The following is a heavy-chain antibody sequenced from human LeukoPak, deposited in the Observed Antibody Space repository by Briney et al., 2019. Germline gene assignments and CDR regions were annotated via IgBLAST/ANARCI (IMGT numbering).Heavy chain of an antibody. CDR1: GFTVSSNY. D-gene: IGHD2-2*01. CDR3: ARGQVVVGRGYYGMDV. V-gene: IGHV3-66*01. J-gene: IGHJ6*02. Sequence: HPGGSLRLSCAASGFTVSSNYMNWVRQAPGKGLEWVSVMYSGGSTFYGDSVKGRFTISRDNSMNTLYLQMNSLRVDDTAVYYCARGQVVVGRGYYGMDVWGQGTTVTVSS. CDR2: MYSGGST.